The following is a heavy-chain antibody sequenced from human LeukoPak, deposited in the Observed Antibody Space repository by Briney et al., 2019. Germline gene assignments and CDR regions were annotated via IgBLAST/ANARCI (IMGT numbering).Heavy chain of an antibody. CDR1: GFTFSSYG. J-gene: IGHJ4*02. V-gene: IGHV3-30*02. CDR2: IWYDGSNK. D-gene: IGHD3-3*01. CDR3: AKDYDFWSGYAKYYVDY. Sequence: GGTLRLSCAASGFTFSSYGMHWVRQAPGKGLEWGAFIWYDGSNKYYADSSKGRFTISRDNSKNTLYLQMNSLRAEDTAVYYCAKDYDFWSGYAKYYVDYWGQGTLVTVSS.